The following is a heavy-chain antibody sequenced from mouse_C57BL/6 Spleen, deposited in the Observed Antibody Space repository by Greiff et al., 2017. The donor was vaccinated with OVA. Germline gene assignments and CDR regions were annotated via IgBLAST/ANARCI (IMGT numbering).Heavy chain of an antibody. D-gene: IGHD1-1*01. Sequence: SGAELVRPGSSVKLSCKASGYTFTSYWMHWVKQRPIQGLEWIGNIDPSDSETHYNQKFKDKATLTVDKSSSTAYMQLSSLTSEDSAVYYCARPDYYGSSPYAMDYWGQGTSVTVSS. V-gene: IGHV1-52*01. J-gene: IGHJ4*01. CDR2: IDPSDSET. CDR1: GYTFTSYW. CDR3: ARPDYYGSSPYAMDY.